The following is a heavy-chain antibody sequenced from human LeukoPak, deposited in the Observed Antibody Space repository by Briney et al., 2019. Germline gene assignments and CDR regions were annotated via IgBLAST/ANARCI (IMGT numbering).Heavy chain of an antibody. J-gene: IGHJ4*02. CDR2: ITVSGGST. V-gene: IGHV3-23*01. Sequence: GGSLRLSCAASGFTFSSYAMSWVRQAPGKGLEWVSAITVSGGSTYYADSVKGRFTISRDNSKNTLYLQMNSLRADDTAVYYCARLGVGEPVDYWGQGTLVAVSS. CDR3: ARLGVGEPVDY. D-gene: IGHD3-10*01. CDR1: GFTFSSYA.